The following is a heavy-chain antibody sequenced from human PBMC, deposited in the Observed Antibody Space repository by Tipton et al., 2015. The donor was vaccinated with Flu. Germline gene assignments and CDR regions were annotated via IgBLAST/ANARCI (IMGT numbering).Heavy chain of an antibody. V-gene: IGHV3-7*01. D-gene: IGHD6-19*01. Sequence: QLVQSGGGLVQPGRSLRLSCAASGFIFSNYGMGWVRQAPGKGLEWVANINQDGSVNYYVDSVKGRFTISRDNVKNSLFLQMNSLRAEDTAVYSCAKVIPELVAGLDSWGQGTLVTVSS. CDR2: INQDGSVN. J-gene: IGHJ4*02. CDR3: AKVIPELVAGLDS. CDR1: GFIFSNYG.